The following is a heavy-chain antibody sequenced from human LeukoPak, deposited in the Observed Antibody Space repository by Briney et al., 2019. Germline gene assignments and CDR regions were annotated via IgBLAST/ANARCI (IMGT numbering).Heavy chain of an antibody. CDR2: ISYDGSNK. D-gene: IGHD5-18*01. Sequence: PGGSLRLSCAASGFTFSSYGMHWVRQAPGKGLEWVAVISYDGSNKYYADSVKGRFTISRDNSKNTLYLQMNGLRAEDTAVYYCASPAGYSYGTSSYWGQGTLVTVSS. CDR3: ASPAGYSYGTSSY. CDR1: GFTFSSYG. J-gene: IGHJ4*02. V-gene: IGHV3-30*03.